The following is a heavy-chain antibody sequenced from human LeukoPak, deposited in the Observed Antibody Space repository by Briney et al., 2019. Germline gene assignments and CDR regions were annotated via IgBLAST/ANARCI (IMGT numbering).Heavy chain of an antibody. J-gene: IGHJ4*02. Sequence: GRSLRLSCAASGFTFSNYGMHWVRQAPGKGLEWVAVMSYDGSNKYYADSVKGRFTISRDNSKNTLYLQMNSLRAEDTAVYYCARGGGCSSTSCYLPFDYWGQGTLVTVSS. V-gene: IGHV3-30*03. CDR2: MSYDGSNK. CDR3: ARGGGCSSTSCYLPFDY. D-gene: IGHD2-2*01. CDR1: GFTFSNYG.